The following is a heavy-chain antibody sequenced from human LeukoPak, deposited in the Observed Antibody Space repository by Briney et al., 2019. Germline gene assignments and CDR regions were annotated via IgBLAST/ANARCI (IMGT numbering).Heavy chain of an antibody. CDR2: ISAYNGNT. CDR1: GYTFTSYG. V-gene: IGHV1-18*01. Sequence: ASVTVSCTASGYTFTSYGISWVRQAPGQGLEWMGWISAYNGNTNYAQKLQGRVTMTTDTSTSTAYMELRSLRSDDTAVYYCARSKALVVPAALTDYWGQGTLVTVSS. J-gene: IGHJ4*02. CDR3: ARSKALVVPAALTDY. D-gene: IGHD2-2*01.